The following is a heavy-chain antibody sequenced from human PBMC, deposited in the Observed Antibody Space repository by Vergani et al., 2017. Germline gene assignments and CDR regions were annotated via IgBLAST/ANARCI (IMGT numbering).Heavy chain of an antibody. CDR2: IYYSGST. CDR3: ARGIAVAATGAFDI. V-gene: IGHV4-61*01. J-gene: IGHJ3*02. CDR1: GGSVSSGSYY. Sequence: QVQLQESGPGLVKPSETLSLTCTVSGGSVSSGSYYWSWIRQPPGKGLEWIGYIYYSGSTNYNPSLKSRVTISVDTSKNQFSLKLSSVTAADTAVYYCARGIAVAATGAFDIWGQGTMVTVSS. D-gene: IGHD6-19*01.